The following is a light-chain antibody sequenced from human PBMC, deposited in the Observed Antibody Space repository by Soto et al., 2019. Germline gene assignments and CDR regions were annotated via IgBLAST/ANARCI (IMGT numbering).Light chain of an antibody. Sequence: DIQMTQSPSSLSASVGDRVTITCQATHDISNYLNWYQQKPGKAPKLLIYDASNLQTGVPSRFSGSGSGTHFTFTISSLQPEDIATYYCQFYDRLPLLTFGGGTKVEIK. CDR1: HDISNY. J-gene: IGKJ4*01. CDR2: DAS. V-gene: IGKV1-33*01. CDR3: QFYDRLPLLT.